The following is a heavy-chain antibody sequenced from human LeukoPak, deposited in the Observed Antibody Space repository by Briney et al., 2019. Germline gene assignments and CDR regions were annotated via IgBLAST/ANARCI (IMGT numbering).Heavy chain of an antibody. D-gene: IGHD3-22*01. CDR2: IYHSGST. J-gene: IGHJ3*02. CDR1: GYSISSGYY. Sequence: PSETLSLTCTVSGYSISSGYYWGWIRQPPGKGLEWIGSIYHSGSTYYNPSLKSRVTISVDTSKNQFSLKLSSVTAADTAVYYCARVRRAGSSGYYYEGVHDAFDIWGQGTMVTVSS. V-gene: IGHV4-38-2*02. CDR3: ARVRRAGSSGYYYEGVHDAFDI.